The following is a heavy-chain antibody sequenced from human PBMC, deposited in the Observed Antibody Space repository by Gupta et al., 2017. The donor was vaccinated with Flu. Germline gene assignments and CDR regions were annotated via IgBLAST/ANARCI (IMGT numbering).Heavy chain of an antibody. CDR2: INADSGNT. V-gene: IGHV1-3*01. CDR1: YA. Sequence: YAFHCVRLAPVRRLEWMGWINADSGNTGYAQIIQDRVSLTRDKSARTDSMGLSNLRSENTAVSYCLRFTCDSDTDCYKTEWYDPWGPGTLVTVSS. D-gene: IGHD2-21*01. J-gene: IGHJ5*02. CDR3: LRFTCDSDTDCYKTEWYDP.